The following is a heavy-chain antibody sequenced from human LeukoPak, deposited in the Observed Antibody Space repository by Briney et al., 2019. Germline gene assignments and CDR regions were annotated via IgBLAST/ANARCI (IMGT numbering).Heavy chain of an antibody. J-gene: IGHJ4*02. D-gene: IGHD3-10*01. V-gene: IGHV3-23*01. CDR1: GFTFNNYA. CDR3: AKEQTSSGYFDY. CDR2: ISGNGGRT. Sequence: GGSLRLSCAASGFTFNNYAMSWVCQAPGKGLEWVAAISGNGGRTYYRDSAKGRFTISRDNPKNTLYLLMNSLSAEDTALYYCAKEQTSSGYFDYWGQGTLVTVSS.